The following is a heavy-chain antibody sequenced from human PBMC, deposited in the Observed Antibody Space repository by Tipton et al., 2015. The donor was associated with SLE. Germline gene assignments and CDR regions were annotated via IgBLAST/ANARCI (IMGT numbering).Heavy chain of an antibody. CDR1: GGSMTSRDYY. V-gene: IGHV4-39*01. J-gene: IGHJ4*02. CDR3: VRQRLWSDY. D-gene: IGHD2-21*01. CDR2: IYYTGST. Sequence: LRLSCTVSGGSMTSRDYYWGWIRQPPGKGLEWIGNIYYTGSTYYNPSLRSRVTISIDTSKSHFSLKLTSVTATDTAVYYCVRQRLWSDYWGQGNLVTVSS.